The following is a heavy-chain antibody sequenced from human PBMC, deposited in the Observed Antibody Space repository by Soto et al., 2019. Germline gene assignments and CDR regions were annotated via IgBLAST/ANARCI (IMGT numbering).Heavy chain of an antibody. V-gene: IGHV3-53*04. CDR1: GFTVSSNY. Sequence: EVQLVESGGGLVQPGGSLRLSCAASGFTVSSNYMSWVRQAPGKGLEWVSVIYSGGSTYYADSVKGRFTSSRLNSKNTLDLQKSSLRAEDRGVYYWVRESRVRGVSDGMDVWGQGTTVTV. J-gene: IGHJ6*02. D-gene: IGHD3-10*01. CDR2: IYSGGST. CDR3: VRESRVRGVSDGMDV.